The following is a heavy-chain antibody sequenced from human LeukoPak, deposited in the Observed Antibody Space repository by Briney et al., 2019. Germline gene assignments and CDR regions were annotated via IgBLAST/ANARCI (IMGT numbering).Heavy chain of an antibody. D-gene: IGHD1-7*01. Sequence: GGSLRLSCAASGFTFSTYSMNWVRQAPGKGLEWISYISSSSTTIYYADSVKDRFTISRDNAKNSLFLQMNSLRSEDTAVYYCAREPHGNYHTPGDYWGQGTLVTVSS. CDR3: AREPHGNYHTPGDY. V-gene: IGHV3-48*04. CDR1: GFTFSTYS. CDR2: ISSSSTTI. J-gene: IGHJ4*02.